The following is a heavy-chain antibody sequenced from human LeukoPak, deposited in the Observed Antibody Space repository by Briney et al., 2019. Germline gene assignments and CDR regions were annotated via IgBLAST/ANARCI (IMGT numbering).Heavy chain of an antibody. CDR3: ARYLKGPVNDVFVM. J-gene: IGHJ3*02. D-gene: IGHD3-22*01. CDR2: ISDSGKTK. Sequence: PGGSLRLSCAASGFTFSTYEMNFVRQAPGKGLEWIADISDSGKTKIYADSVKGRFTISRDNAKNSLYLQMNSLRPEDTAVYYCARYLKGPVNDVFVMWGEGTMVTVSS. V-gene: IGHV3-48*03. CDR1: GFTFSTYE.